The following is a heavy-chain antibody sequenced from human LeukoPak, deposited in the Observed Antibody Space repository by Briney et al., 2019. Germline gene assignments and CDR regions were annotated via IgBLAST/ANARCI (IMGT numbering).Heavy chain of an antibody. CDR2: IRYDGSNK. CDR3: ASPQTTDYFDSNLGY. CDR1: GFTFSSYG. D-gene: IGHD3-22*01. Sequence: PGGSLRLSCAASGFTFSSYGMHWVRQAPGKGLEWVAFIRYDGSNKYYADSVKGRFTISRDNSKYTLYLQMNSLGPEDTAVYYCASPQTTDYFDSNLGYWGQGTLVTVSS. V-gene: IGHV3-30*02. J-gene: IGHJ4*02.